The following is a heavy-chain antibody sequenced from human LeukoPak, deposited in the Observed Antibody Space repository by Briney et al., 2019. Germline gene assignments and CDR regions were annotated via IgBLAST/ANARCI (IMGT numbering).Heavy chain of an antibody. V-gene: IGHV3-64*01. CDR2: VTFNGDST. Sequence: PGGSLRLSCAASGFTVSRNYMSWVRQAPGKGLGFVSCVTFNGDSTYYANSVNVRFTISRDNLMNTLYLQMGSLGSEDTAVYYCARVGERGWNDGLGYWGQGTLVTVSS. CDR3: ARVGERGWNDGLGY. J-gene: IGHJ4*02. CDR1: GFTVSRNY. D-gene: IGHD1-1*01.